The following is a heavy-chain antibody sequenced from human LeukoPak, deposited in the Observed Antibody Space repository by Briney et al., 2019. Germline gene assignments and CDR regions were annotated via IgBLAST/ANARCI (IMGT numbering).Heavy chain of an antibody. D-gene: IGHD3-22*01. CDR3: AKAGYDSSGYYLYYYYYYMDV. CDR1: GFTFSSYA. V-gene: IGHV3-23*01. Sequence: GGSLRLSCAASGFTFSSYAMSWVRQAPGKGLEWVSAISGSGGSTYYADSVKGRFTISRDNSKNTLYLQMNSLRAEDTAVYYCAKAGYDSSGYYLYYYYYYMDVWGKGTTVPVSS. J-gene: IGHJ6*03. CDR2: ISGSGGST.